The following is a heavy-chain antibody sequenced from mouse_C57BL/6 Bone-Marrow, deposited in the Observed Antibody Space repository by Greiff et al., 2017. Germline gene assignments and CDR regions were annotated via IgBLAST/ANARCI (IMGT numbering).Heavy chain of an antibody. CDR2: IDPETGGT. Sequence: QVQLKQSGAELVRPGASVTLSCKASGYTFTDYEMHWVKQTPVHGLEWIGAIDPETGGTAYNQKFKGKAILTADKSSSTAYMELRSLTSEDSAVYYCTIITTGWFAYWGQGTLVTVSA. CDR1: GYTFTDYE. D-gene: IGHD1-1*01. V-gene: IGHV1-15*01. CDR3: TIITTGWFAY. J-gene: IGHJ3*01.